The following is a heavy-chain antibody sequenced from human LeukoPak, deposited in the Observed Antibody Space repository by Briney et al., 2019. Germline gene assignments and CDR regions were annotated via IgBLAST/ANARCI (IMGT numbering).Heavy chain of an antibody. CDR3: AARSSGNPYF. Sequence: GGSLRLSCAASGLTFSRHWMTWVRQAPGKGLQWVAKIRQDGSEKYYVDSVKGRFTISRDNAENSLYLQMNSLRVEDTAVYYCAARSSGNPYFWGQGTLVTVSS. CDR1: GLTFSRHW. D-gene: IGHD1-26*01. CDR2: IRQDGSEK. J-gene: IGHJ4*02. V-gene: IGHV3-7*03.